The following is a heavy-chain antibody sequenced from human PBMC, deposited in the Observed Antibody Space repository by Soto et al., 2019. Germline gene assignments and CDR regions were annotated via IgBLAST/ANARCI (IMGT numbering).Heavy chain of an antibody. J-gene: IGHJ5*02. CDR3: ARLTRP. D-gene: IGHD3-9*01. CDR1: GGSISSGGYS. V-gene: IGHV4-30-2*01. Sequence: SETLSLTCAVSGGSISSGGYSWSWIRQPPGKGLEWIGYIYHSGRTYYNPSLKSRVTISVDRSKNQFSLKLSSVTAADTAVYYRARLTRPRGQGTLVTVSS. CDR2: IYHSGRT.